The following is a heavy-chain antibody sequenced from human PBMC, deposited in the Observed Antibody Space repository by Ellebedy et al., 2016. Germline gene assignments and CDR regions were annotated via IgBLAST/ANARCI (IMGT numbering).Heavy chain of an antibody. D-gene: IGHD6-6*01. CDR1: GGSISSSNYY. J-gene: IGHJ4*02. CDR3: ARDVALYSSSPSFDS. CDR2: VFYGGST. Sequence: SETLSLTXTVSGGSISSSNYYWTWIRQGPGKGLEWIGYVFYGGSTKYNPSLRSRVTISLDPSKNRFSLKVTSVAAADTAVYYCARDVALYSSSPSFDSWGQGTLVTVSS. V-gene: IGHV4-61*01.